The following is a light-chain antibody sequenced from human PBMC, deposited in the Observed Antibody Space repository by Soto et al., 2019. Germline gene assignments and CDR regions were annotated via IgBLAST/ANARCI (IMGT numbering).Light chain of an antibody. CDR1: QSVSSN. CDR2: GAS. J-gene: IGKJ5*01. Sequence: EIVLTQSPATLSVSPGERATLSCRASQSVSSNLAWYQQKAGQAPRLLIYGASTRATGIPARFSGSGSGTEFTLTISSLQSEDFAVYYCQQYHNWSIAFGQGTRL. V-gene: IGKV3-15*01. CDR3: QQYHNWSIA.